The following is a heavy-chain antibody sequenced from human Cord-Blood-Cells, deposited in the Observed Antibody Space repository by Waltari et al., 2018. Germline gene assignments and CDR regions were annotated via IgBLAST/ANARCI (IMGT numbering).Heavy chain of an antibody. J-gene: IGHJ5*02. D-gene: IGHD6-13*01. Sequence: QVQLQQWGAGLLKPSATLSLTCAVYGGSFSGYYWRWIRPPPGKGLEWIGEINHSGSTNYNPSLKSRVTISVDTSKNQFSLKLSSVTAADTAVYYCARVDSSSWLNWFDPWGQGTLVTVSS. V-gene: IGHV4-34*01. CDR3: ARVDSSSWLNWFDP. CDR2: INHSGST. CDR1: GGSFSGYY.